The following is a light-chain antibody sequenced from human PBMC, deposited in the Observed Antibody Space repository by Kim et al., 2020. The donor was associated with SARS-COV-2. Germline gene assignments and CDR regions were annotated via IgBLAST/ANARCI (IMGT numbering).Light chain of an antibody. J-gene: IGLJ3*02. V-gene: IGLV2-11*03. CDR1: SRYVGGYDY. Sequence: GQSVTISCTGTSRYVGGYDYVSWYQQHPGKAPTLMIYDVTRRPSGVPDRLSGSKSGNTASLTISGLQAEDEADYYCCSYAGRYIWVFGGGTQLTVL. CDR2: DVT. CDR3: CSYAGRYIWV.